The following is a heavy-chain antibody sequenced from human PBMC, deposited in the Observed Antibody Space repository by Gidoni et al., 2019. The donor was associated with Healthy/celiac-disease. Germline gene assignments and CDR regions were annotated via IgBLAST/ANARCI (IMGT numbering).Heavy chain of an antibody. D-gene: IGHD3-16*01. CDR3: ARDLYPGYYYYGMDV. V-gene: IGHV1-2*04. CDR1: DTPFTGYY. Sequence: QVQLVQSGAEVKKPGASGKVPCKGLDTPFTGYYMHWVRQAPGQGLEWMGWINPNSGGTNYAQKFQGWVTMTRDTSISTAYMELSRLRSDDTAVYYCARDLYPGYYYYGMDVWGQGTTVTVSS. CDR2: INPNSGGT. J-gene: IGHJ6*02.